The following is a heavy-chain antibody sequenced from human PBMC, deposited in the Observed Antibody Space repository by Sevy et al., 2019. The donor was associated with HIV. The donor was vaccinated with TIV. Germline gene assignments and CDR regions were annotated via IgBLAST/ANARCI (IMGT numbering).Heavy chain of an antibody. D-gene: IGHD2-8*02. J-gene: IGHJ5*02. CDR1: GGSINSHA. CDR3: AGDSGGSMLNTHNWFDP. V-gene: IGHV1-69*13. Sequence: ASVKVSCKTSGGSINSHAIVWVRQAPGQGLEWMGRIIPIFGTTTYAQRFQGRVTITADGLSNTVYLELRSLRSEDTAVYYCAGDSGGSMLNTHNWFDPWGQGTLVTVS. CDR2: IIPIFGTT.